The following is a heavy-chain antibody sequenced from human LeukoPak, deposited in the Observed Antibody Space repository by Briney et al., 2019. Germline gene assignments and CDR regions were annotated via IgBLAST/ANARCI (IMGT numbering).Heavy chain of an antibody. V-gene: IGHV3-21*01. CDR2: ITSSSSYI. Sequence: GGSLRLSCAASGFTFSSYTMNWVRQAPGKGPEWVSSITSSSSYIYYADSVKGRFTISRDNARNSLYLQMNSLRAEDSAVYYCARAHPSGWFYFDYWGQGTLVTVSS. J-gene: IGHJ4*02. CDR3: ARAHPSGWFYFDY. CDR1: GFTFSSYT. D-gene: IGHD6-19*01.